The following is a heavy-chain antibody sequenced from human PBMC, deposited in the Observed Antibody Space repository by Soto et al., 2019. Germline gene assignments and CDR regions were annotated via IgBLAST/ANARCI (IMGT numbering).Heavy chain of an antibody. CDR2: VSYDGNHK. J-gene: IGHJ6*01. CDR3: VKDVGQQLVLNYGMDV. V-gene: IGHV3-30*18. D-gene: IGHD6-13*01. CDR1: GFTFRSFG. Sequence: QVQLVESGGGVIQPGTSLSLSCGSSGFTFRSFGMYWVRQAPGKGLEWVAVVSYDGNHKYYADSVKGRFTVSRDNAKNMLYLQMNSLRGEDTAVYYCVKDVGQQLVLNYGMDVWGQGTTVTVSS.